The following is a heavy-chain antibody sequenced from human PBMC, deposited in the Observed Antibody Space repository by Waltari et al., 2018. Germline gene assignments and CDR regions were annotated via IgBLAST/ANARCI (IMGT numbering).Heavy chain of an antibody. CDR3: ARRNQLGNWYFDL. J-gene: IGHJ2*01. Sequence: QVQLQESGPGLVKPSETLSLTCTVSGGSINSLYWSWIRQPPGKGLEWIGYLVYTGSTKYNPSRQSRVTMAVDTSKNQFSLNLSSVTAADTAVYYCARRNQLGNWYFDLWGRGALVTVSS. CDR2: LVYTGST. CDR1: GGSINSLY. V-gene: IGHV4-59*08. D-gene: IGHD2-2*01.